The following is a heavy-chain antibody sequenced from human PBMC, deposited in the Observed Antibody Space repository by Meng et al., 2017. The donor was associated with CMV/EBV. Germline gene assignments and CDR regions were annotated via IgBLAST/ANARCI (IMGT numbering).Heavy chain of an antibody. Sequence: SVKVSCKASGCTFSSYAISWVRQAPGQGLEWMGGIIPIFGTANYAQKFQGRVTITTDESTSTAYMELSSLRSEDTAVYYCARGDFWSGTNMYYYYGMDVWGQGTTVTVSS. CDR3: ARGDFWSGTNMYYYYGMDV. CDR2: IIPIFGTA. CDR1: GCTFSSYA. J-gene: IGHJ6*02. D-gene: IGHD3-3*01. V-gene: IGHV1-69*05.